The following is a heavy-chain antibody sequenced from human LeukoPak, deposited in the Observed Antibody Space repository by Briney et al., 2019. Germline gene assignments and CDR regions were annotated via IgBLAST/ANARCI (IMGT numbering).Heavy chain of an antibody. D-gene: IGHD1-14*01. Sequence: GGSLRLSCAASEFTFSLYAMNWVRQAPGKGLEWVSYINDVSGDIHYADSVRGRFTISRDNAKNTPYLQINILRAEDTSVYHWSRDKFQPGRIDCWGQGTLVIVSS. CDR3: SRDKFQPGRIDC. J-gene: IGHJ4*02. V-gene: IGHV3-21*05. CDR2: INDVSGDI. CDR1: EFTFSLYA.